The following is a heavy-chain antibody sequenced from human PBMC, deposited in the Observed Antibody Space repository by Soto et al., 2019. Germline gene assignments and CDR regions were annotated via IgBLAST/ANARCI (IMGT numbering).Heavy chain of an antibody. Sequence: EVQLVESGGGLVQPGRSLRLSCAASGFTFDDYAMHWVRQAPGKGLEWVSGISWNSGSIGYADSVKGRFTISRDNAKNSLYLQMNSLRAEDTVLYYCATLGLIAVAGTPFDYWGQGTLVTVSS. CDR2: ISWNSGSI. CDR1: GFTFDDYA. D-gene: IGHD6-19*01. CDR3: ATLGLIAVAGTPFDY. J-gene: IGHJ4*02. V-gene: IGHV3-9*01.